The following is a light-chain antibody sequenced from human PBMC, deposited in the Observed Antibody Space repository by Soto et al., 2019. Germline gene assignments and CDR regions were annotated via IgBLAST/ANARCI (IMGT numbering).Light chain of an antibody. CDR1: QSVPNSR. V-gene: IGKV3-20*01. Sequence: EIVLTQSPDTLSLSPGERATLSCRASQSVPNSRLAWYQQKPGQAPSLVISDTSIRATGIPDRFSGSGSGTEFTLTISSLQPDDFATYYCQQYTTYFRTFGQGTKVDIK. CDR2: DTS. CDR3: QQYTTYFRT. J-gene: IGKJ1*01.